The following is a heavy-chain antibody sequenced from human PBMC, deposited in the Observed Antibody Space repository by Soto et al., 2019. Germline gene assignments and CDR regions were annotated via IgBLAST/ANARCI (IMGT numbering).Heavy chain of an antibody. Sequence: EVQLLESGGGLVHPGGFLRLSCAASGFTFSSNAMSWVRQAPGKGLEWVSAISGSGVSTYYADSVTGRFTISRDNSKDTLYLQINSLRAEDTAVYYCATSSGCSGGFCYWGQGTLVTVPS. CDR3: ATSSGCSGGFCY. CDR1: GFTFSSNA. V-gene: IGHV3-23*01. D-gene: IGHD2-15*01. CDR2: ISGSGVST. J-gene: IGHJ4*02.